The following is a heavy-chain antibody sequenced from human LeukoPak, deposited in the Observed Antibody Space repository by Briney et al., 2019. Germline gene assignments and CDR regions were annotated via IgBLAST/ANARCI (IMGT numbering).Heavy chain of an antibody. J-gene: IGHJ4*02. CDR1: GVTFSGYS. CDR2: ISWNSGSI. CDR3: AKPAHRGSGWLRYFDY. D-gene: IGHD5-24*01. V-gene: IGHV3-9*01. Sequence: GGSLRLSCAASGVTFSGYSMSWVRQAPGKGLGWVLGISWNSGSIGYADSVKGRFTISRDNAKNSLYLQMNSLRAEDTGLYYCAKPAHRGSGWLRYFDYWGQGTLVTVSS.